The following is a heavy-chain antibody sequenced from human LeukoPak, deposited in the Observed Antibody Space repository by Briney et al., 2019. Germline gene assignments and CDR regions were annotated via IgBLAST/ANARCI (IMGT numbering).Heavy chain of an antibody. CDR1: GFTFSNFA. D-gene: IGHD2-21*01. CDR2: ISGSGGDT. Sequence: GGSLRLSCAASGFTFSNFAMSWARQAQGKGLEWVSAISGSGGDTYYADSVKGRFTISRDNAKSTLYLQMNSLRAEDTALYYCAKDTLLLLYWGQGTLVTVSS. J-gene: IGHJ4*02. CDR3: AKDTLLLLY. V-gene: IGHV3-23*01.